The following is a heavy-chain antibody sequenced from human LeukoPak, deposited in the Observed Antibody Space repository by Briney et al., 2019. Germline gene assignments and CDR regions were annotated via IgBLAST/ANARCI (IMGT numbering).Heavy chain of an antibody. CDR1: GFTFSNYT. V-gene: IGHV3-23*01. CDR3: AKWGDYDVLTGYYVSDY. D-gene: IGHD3-9*01. CDR2: ITGSGGNT. J-gene: IGHJ4*02. Sequence: GASLRLSCAASGFTFSNYTMSWVRQAPGKGLEWVSAITGSGGNTYYADSVKGRFTISRDNSKNTVFLQMNSLRAEDTAVYYCAKWGDYDVLTGYYVSDYWGQGTLVTVSS.